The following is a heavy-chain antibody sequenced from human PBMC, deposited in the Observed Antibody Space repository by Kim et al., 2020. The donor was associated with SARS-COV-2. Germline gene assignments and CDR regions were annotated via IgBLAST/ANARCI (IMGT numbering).Heavy chain of an antibody. CDR3: ARAMMGYYYYYMDV. J-gene: IGHJ6*03. Sequence: ASVKVSCKASGYTFTSYGISWVRQAPGQGLEWMGWISAYNGNTNYAQKLQGRVTMTTDTSTSTAYMELRSLRSDDTAVYYCARAMMGYYYYYMDVWGKGTTVTVSS. CDR2: ISAYNGNT. CDR1: GYTFTSYG. V-gene: IGHV1-18*01. D-gene: IGHD3-16*01.